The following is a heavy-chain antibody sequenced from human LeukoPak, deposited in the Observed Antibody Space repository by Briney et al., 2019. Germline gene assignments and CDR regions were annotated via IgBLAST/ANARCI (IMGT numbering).Heavy chain of an antibody. Sequence: PGGSLRLSCAASGFTFSSYAMSWVRQAPGKGLEWVSAISGSGGSTYYADSVKGRLTISRDNSKNTLYLQMNSLRAEDTAVYYCASRSSGSYYDRDAFDIWGQGTMVTASS. J-gene: IGHJ3*02. CDR3: ASRSSGSYYDRDAFDI. V-gene: IGHV3-23*01. CDR1: GFTFSSYA. D-gene: IGHD1-26*01. CDR2: ISGSGGST.